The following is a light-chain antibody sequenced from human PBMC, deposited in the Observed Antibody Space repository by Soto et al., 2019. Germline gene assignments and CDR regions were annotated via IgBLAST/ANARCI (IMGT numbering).Light chain of an antibody. CDR2: DVS. CDR3: CSYAGRYTYV. Sequence: QSALTQPRSVSGSPGQSVTISCTGTNSDVGGYNYVSWYQQHPGKAPKLMIYDVSKRPSGVPDRFSGSKSGNTASLTISGLQAEDEVDYYCCSYAGRYTYVFGTGTKLTVL. V-gene: IGLV2-11*01. CDR1: NSDVGGYNY. J-gene: IGLJ1*01.